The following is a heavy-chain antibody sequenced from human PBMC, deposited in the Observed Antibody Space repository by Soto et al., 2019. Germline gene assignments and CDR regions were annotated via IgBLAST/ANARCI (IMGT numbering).Heavy chain of an antibody. Sequence: QLQLQESGPGLVKPSETLSLTCTVSGVSISSSSYYWGWIRQPPGKGLEWIGSVYYRGSTYYNPSLKSRVTISVDTSKNQFSPKLSSATAADTAVYYCAREYQLPDSYYYYCMDVWGKGTTVTVSS. CDR2: VYYRGST. D-gene: IGHD2-2*01. CDR3: AREYQLPDSYYYYCMDV. V-gene: IGHV4-39*01. CDR1: GVSISSSSYY. J-gene: IGHJ6*03.